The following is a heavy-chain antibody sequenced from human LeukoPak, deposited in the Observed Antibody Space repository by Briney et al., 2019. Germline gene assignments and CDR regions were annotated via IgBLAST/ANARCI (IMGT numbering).Heavy chain of an antibody. CDR3: ARDSNSGWYHGV. CDR1: GFTVSSSY. CDR2: IYSGGST. D-gene: IGHD6-19*01. V-gene: IGHV3-66*01. J-gene: IGHJ4*02. Sequence: SGGSLRLSCAASGFTVSSSYMSWVRQAPGKGLEWVSVIYSGGSTYYADSVKGRFTISRDNSKSTLYLQMNSLRAEDTAVYYCARDSNSGWYHGVWGQGTLVTVSS.